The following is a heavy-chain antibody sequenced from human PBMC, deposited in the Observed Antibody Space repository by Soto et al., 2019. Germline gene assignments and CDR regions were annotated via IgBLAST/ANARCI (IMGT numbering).Heavy chain of an antibody. Sequence: ASVKVSCKASGYTFTSYDINWVRQATGQGLEGMGWMNPNSGNTGYAQKFQGRVTMTRNTSISTAYMELSSLRSEDTAVYYCARGGSTIFGVVIYYYYYGMDVWGQGTTVTVSS. V-gene: IGHV1-8*01. D-gene: IGHD3-3*01. CDR2: MNPNSGNT. CDR3: ARGGSTIFGVVIYYYYYGMDV. CDR1: GYTFTSYD. J-gene: IGHJ6*02.